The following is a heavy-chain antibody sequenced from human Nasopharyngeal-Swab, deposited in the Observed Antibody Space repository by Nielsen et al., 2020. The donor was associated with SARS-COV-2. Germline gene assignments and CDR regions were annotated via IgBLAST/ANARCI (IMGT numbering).Heavy chain of an antibody. D-gene: IGHD1-7*01. J-gene: IGHJ4*02. Sequence: SETLSLTCTVSGGSISGYFWSWVRQPPEKGLEWIGYIHYGGSTNYNPSLKSRVTISVDMSKNQFSLRLASVTAADTAVYYRARGRNYVYTPFDYWGQGSLVTVSS. CDR1: GGSISGYF. V-gene: IGHV4-59*01. CDR3: ARGRNYVYTPFDY. CDR2: IHYGGST.